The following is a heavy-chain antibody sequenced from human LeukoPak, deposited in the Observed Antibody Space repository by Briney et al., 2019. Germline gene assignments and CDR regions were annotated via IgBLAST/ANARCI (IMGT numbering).Heavy chain of an antibody. J-gene: IGHJ4*02. V-gene: IGHV1-69*04. CDR3: ARDTYDYSSSWYLSVRSFDY. CDR2: IIPILGIA. Sequence: SVKVSCKASGGTFSSYAISWVRQAPGQGLEWMGRIIPILGIANYAQKFQGRFTITADKSTSTAYMELSSLRSEDTAVYYCARDTYDYSSSWYLSVRSFDYWGQGTLVTVSS. D-gene: IGHD6-13*01. CDR1: GGTFSSYA.